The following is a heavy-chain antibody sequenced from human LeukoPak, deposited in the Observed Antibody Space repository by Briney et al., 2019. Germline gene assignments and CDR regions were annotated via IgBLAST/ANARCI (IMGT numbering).Heavy chain of an antibody. J-gene: IGHJ4*02. V-gene: IGHV4-34*01. CDR3: ARPNDYGDDY. Sequence: NPSETLSLTCAVYGGSLSGYYWSWIRQPPGKGLEWIGDISHSGFTNYNPSLKSRVTISVDTSTNQFSLKLNSVTAADTAVYYCARPNDYGDDYWGQGTLVTVSS. D-gene: IGHD4-17*01. CDR2: ISHSGFT. CDR1: GGSLSGYY.